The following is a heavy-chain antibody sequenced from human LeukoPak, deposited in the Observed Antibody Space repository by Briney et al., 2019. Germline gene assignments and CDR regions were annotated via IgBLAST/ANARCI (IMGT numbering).Heavy chain of an antibody. D-gene: IGHD3-22*01. Sequence: GGSLRLSCAASGINFSGYSMHWVRQAPGKGLEWVSYISGSSRTIYYADSVKGRFTISRDNAKNSLHLQINSLRDEDTAVYYCAIRGYYDTTYAYDYHAMDVWGQGTAVTVSS. CDR2: ISGSSRTI. V-gene: IGHV3-48*02. CDR1: GINFSGYS. CDR3: AIRGYYDTTYAYDYHAMDV. J-gene: IGHJ6*02.